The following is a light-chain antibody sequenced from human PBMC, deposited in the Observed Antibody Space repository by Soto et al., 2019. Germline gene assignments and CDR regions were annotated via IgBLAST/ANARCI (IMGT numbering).Light chain of an antibody. Sequence: DIQMTQSPATLSASVGDRVTITCRASQSISRGLAWYQQKPGKAPKFLIDGVSSLKSGVPSRSIGSGSWRDFTIVISSLHPDDFETHYCHQDNSYSVTFGHGTKVDIK. V-gene: IGKV1-5*01. CDR2: GVS. J-gene: IGKJ1*01. CDR3: HQDNSYSVT. CDR1: QSISRG.